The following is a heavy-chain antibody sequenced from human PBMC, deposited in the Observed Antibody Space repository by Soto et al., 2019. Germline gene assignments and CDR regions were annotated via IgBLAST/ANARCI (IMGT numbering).Heavy chain of an antibody. V-gene: IGHV4-30-4*01. CDR1: GGSISSGAYF. D-gene: IGHD2-21*01. CDR2: ICYSGSP. Sequence: QVQLQESGPGLVKPSQTLSLTCTVSGGSISSGAYFWSWLRLPPGKGLERIGYICYSGSPYYNPSRKRRVTISVDKVSHQFSLNLSFVTATETAVYYCARGRVNCDGDNCMWGQGTLVTVS. CDR3: ARGRVNCDGDNCM. J-gene: IGHJ4*02.